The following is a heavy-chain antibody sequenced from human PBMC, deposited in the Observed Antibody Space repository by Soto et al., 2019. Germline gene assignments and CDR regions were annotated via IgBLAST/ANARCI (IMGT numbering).Heavy chain of an antibody. Sequence: PGGSLKISFKGSGYSFTSYWIGWARQMPGKGPEWMGIIYPGDSDTRYSPSFQGQVTISADKSISTAYLQWSSLKASDTAMYYCARHYCSSTSCYPVYYYYYGMDVWGQGATVTVS. V-gene: IGHV5-51*01. D-gene: IGHD2-2*01. J-gene: IGHJ6*02. CDR3: ARHYCSSTSCYPVYYYYYGMDV. CDR2: IYPGDSDT. CDR1: GYSFTSYW.